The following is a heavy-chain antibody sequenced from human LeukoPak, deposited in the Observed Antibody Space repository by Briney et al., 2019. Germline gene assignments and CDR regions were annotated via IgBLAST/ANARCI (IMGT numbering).Heavy chain of an antibody. CDR1: GFTFSSYA. CDR3: AKGEWLLQYFDY. CDR2: ISGSGGST. Sequence: GGSLRLSCAAPGFTFSSYAMSWVRQAPGKGLEWVSAISGSGGSTYYADSVKGRFTISRDNSKNTLYLQMNSLRAEDTAVYYCAKGEWLLQYFDYWGQGTLVTVSS. J-gene: IGHJ4*02. V-gene: IGHV3-23*01. D-gene: IGHD3-22*01.